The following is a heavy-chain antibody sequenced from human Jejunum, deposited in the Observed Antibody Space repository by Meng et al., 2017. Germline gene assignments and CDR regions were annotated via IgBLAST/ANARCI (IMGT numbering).Heavy chain of an antibody. CDR1: GFIFDECV. J-gene: IGHJ4*02. Sequence: SLKISCAASGFIFDECVMHWVRQAPGKGLEWVANINGDSRSIGYTDSVKGRFTISRDNAKNYLYLQMNSLRAEDTALYYCAKGDHKWSPDYWGQGTLVTRYS. CDR3: AKGDHKWSPDY. V-gene: IGHV3-9*01. D-gene: IGHD2-15*01. CDR2: INGDSRSI.